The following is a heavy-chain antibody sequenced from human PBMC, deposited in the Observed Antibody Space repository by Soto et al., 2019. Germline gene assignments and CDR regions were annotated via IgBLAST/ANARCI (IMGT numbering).Heavy chain of an antibody. CDR3: TRHAIGVVVPAAIRN. CDR1: GGPISSSSYY. Sequence: SETLSLTCAVSGGPISSSSYYWDWIRQPPGKGLEWIGTIYYTGTSNYNPSLKSRVTISVDTSKNQFSLNLSSVTAADTAVYYCTRHAIGVVVPAAIRNWGQGSLVTVS. J-gene: IGHJ4*02. CDR2: IYYTGTS. D-gene: IGHD2-15*01. V-gene: IGHV4-39*01.